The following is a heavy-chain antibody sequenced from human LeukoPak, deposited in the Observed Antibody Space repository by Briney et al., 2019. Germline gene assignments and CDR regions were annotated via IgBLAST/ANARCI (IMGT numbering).Heavy chain of an antibody. Sequence: TGGSLRLSCAASGFTFSSYSMNWVRQAPGKGLEWVSYISSSSSTIYYADSVKGRFTISRDNAKNSLYLQMNSLRAEDTAVYYCARDPIYVMYSSSWYGRVYWGQGTLVTVSS. CDR3: ARDPIYVMYSSSWYGRVY. CDR1: GFTFSSYS. D-gene: IGHD6-13*01. V-gene: IGHV3-48*04. J-gene: IGHJ4*02. CDR2: ISSSSSTI.